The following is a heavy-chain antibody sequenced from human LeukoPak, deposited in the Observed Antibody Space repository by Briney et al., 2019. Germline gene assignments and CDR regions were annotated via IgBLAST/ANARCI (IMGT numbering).Heavy chain of an antibody. Sequence: SETLSLTCAVYGGSFCGYYWSWIRQPPGKGLEWIGEINHSGSTNYNPSLKSRVTISVDTSKNQFSLKLSSVTAADTAVYYCARVSAAMVSYDYWGQGTLVTVSS. CDR3: ARVSAAMVSYDY. D-gene: IGHD2-2*01. J-gene: IGHJ4*02. CDR1: GGSFCGYY. V-gene: IGHV4-34*01. CDR2: INHSGST.